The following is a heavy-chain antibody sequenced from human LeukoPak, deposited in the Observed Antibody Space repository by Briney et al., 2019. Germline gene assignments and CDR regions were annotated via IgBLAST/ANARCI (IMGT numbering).Heavy chain of an antibody. J-gene: IGHJ4*02. CDR1: GGSISSYY. D-gene: IGHD1-14*01. Sequence: SETLSLTCTVSGGSISSYYWSWIRQPPGKGLEWIGYIYYSGSTNYNPSLKSRVTISVDTSKNQFSLKLSSVTAADTAVYYCARFTAYLPLDYWGQGTLVTVSS. CDR3: ARFTAYLPLDY. CDR2: IYYSGST. V-gene: IGHV4-59*01.